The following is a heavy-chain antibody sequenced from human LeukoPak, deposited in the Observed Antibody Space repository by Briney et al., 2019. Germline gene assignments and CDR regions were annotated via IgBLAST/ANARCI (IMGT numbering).Heavy chain of an antibody. D-gene: IGHD3-9*01. J-gene: IGHJ6*03. V-gene: IGHV1-2*02. CDR1: GYTFTGYY. CDR3: ARDARELRYCMDV. CDR2: INPNSGGT. Sequence: GASVKVSCKASGYTFTGYYMHWVRQAPGQGLEWIGWINPNSGGTNYAQKFQGRVTMTRDTSISTAYMELSRLRSDDTAVYYCARDARELRYCMDVWGKGTTVTVSS.